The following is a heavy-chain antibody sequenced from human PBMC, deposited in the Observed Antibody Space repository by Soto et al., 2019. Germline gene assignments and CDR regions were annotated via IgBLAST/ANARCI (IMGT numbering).Heavy chain of an antibody. J-gene: IGHJ4*02. Sequence: QVELVESGGGVAQPGRSLRLACAASGFTFRNYGMHWVRQAPGKGLEWVAVISHDGSNKYYVDSVKGRFTISRDNSKNTMYLQMNSLRAEGTAVYYCAKDWGHRYESGSSYFDYWGQGTLVTVSS. CDR2: ISHDGSNK. CDR1: GFTFRNYG. V-gene: IGHV3-30*18. D-gene: IGHD3-10*01. CDR3: AKDWGHRYESGSSYFDY.